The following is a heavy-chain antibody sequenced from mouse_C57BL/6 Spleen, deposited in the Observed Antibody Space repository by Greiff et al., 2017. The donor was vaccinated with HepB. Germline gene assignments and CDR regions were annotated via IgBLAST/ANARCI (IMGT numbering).Heavy chain of an antibody. CDR3: ARRRGTYWYFDV. CDR1: GFTFSDYG. V-gene: IGHV5-17*01. CDR2: ISSGSSTI. D-gene: IGHD3-3*01. J-gene: IGHJ1*03. Sequence: DVHLVESGGGLVKPGGSLKLSCAASGFTFSDYGMHWVRQAPEKGLEWVAYISSGSSTIYYADTVKGRFTISRDNAKNTLFLQMTSLRSEDTAMYYCARRRGTYWYFDVWGTGTTVTVSS.